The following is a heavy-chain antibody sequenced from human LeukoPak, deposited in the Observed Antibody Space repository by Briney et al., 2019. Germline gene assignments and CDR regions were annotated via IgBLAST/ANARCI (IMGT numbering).Heavy chain of an antibody. CDR2: ISSSSSYI. CDR3: ARDGAYYYDSSGYYPPPNWFDP. Sequence: GGSLRLSCAASGFTFSSYSMNWVRQAPGKGLEWVSSISSSSSYIYYADSVKGRFTISRDNAKNSLYLQMNSLRAEDTAVYYCARDGAYYYDSSGYYPPPNWFDPWGQGTLVTVSS. CDR1: GFTFSSYS. V-gene: IGHV3-21*01. D-gene: IGHD3-22*01. J-gene: IGHJ5*02.